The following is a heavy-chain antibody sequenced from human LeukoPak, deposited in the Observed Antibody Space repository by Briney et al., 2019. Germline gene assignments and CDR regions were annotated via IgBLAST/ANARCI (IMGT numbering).Heavy chain of an antibody. CDR1: GFTFSDYY. CDR2: ISISGTTI. J-gene: IGHJ4*02. D-gene: IGHD6-13*01. CDR3: ARDRGIAAAGTFPLGY. V-gene: IGHV3-11*04. Sequence: GGSLRLSCAASGFTFSDYYMNWIRQAPGKGLEWVSYISISGTTIYYADSVKGRFTISRDNAKNTLYLQMNSLRAEDTAVYYCARDRGIAAAGTFPLGYWGQGTLVTVSS.